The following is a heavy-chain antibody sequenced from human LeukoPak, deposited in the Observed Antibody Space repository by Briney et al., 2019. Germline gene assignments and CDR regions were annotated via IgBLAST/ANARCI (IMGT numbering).Heavy chain of an antibody. D-gene: IGHD2-2*01. J-gene: IGHJ5*02. V-gene: IGHV1-2*02. CDR1: GYTFTSYG. CDR2: INPNSGGT. CDR3: ARDQYQLLTANWFDP. Sequence: GASVKVSCKASGYTFTSYGISWVRQAPGQGLEWMGWINPNSGGTNYAQKFQGRVTMTRDTSISTAYMELSRLRSDDTAVYHCARDQYQLLTANWFDPWGQGTLVTVSS.